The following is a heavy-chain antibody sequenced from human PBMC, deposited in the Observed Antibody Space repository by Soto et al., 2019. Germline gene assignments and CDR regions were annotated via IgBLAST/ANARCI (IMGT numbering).Heavy chain of an antibody. V-gene: IGHV4-59*08. CDR3: VRRYYDYIWGSYRLFAFDI. CDR1: GGSISSYY. D-gene: IGHD3-16*02. J-gene: IGHJ3*02. CDR2: IYYSGST. Sequence: SETLSLTCTVSGGSISSYYWSWIRQPPGKGLEWIGYIYYSGSTNYNPSLKSRVTISVDTSKNQFSLKLSSVTAADTAVYYCVRRYYDYIWGSYRLFAFDIWGQGTMVTVSS.